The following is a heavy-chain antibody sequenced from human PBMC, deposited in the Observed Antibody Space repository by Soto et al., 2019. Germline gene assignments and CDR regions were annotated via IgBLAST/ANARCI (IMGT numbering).Heavy chain of an antibody. Sequence: SVKVSYKASGGTFRSYSKSWVRQAPGQGIEWMGGIIPMLTTANYAHQSQTRVTITADESTSTAYIELSSLRSELTAVYYCARGVVALPAAQRLDGFDPWGQGTLFTVSS. V-gene: IGHV1-69*13. J-gene: IGHJ5*02. CDR2: IIPMLTTA. D-gene: IGHD2-2*01. CDR3: ARGVVALPAAQRLDGFDP. CDR1: GGTFRSYS.